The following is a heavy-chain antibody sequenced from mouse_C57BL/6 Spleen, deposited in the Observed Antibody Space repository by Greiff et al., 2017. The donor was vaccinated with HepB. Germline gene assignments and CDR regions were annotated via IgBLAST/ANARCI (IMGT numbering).Heavy chain of an antibody. CDR3: ARSLLSRYFDV. Sequence: EVKLVESGEGLVKPGGSLKLSCAASGFTFSDYGMHWVRQAPEKGLEWVAYISSGSSTIYYADTVEGRFTISRDNAKNTLFLQMTSLRSEDTAMYYCARSLLSRYFDVWGTGTTVTVSS. D-gene: IGHD1-1*01. V-gene: IGHV5-17*01. CDR1: GFTFSDYG. J-gene: IGHJ1*03. CDR2: ISSGSSTI.